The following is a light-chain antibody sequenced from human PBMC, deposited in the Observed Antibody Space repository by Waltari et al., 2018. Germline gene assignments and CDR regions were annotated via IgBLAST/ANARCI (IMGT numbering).Light chain of an antibody. CDR2: DVS. CDR3: SSYTSSSTFV. CDR1: SSDVGGYNY. J-gene: IGLJ2*01. Sequence: QSALTQPASVSGSPGQSITISCTGTSSDVGGYNYVSWYQQHPGKAPKLIIYDVSKRPSVVSNRFSGSNSGNPASLTISGLQAEDEADYYCSSYTSSSTFVFGGGTKLTVL. V-gene: IGLV2-14*01.